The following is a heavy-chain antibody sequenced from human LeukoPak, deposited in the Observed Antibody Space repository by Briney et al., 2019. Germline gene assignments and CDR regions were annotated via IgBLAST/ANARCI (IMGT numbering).Heavy chain of an antibody. V-gene: IGHV4-34*01. Sequence: SETLSLTCALYGGSFSGYYWSWIRQPPGKGLEWIGEINHSGSTDYNPSLKSRVTISVDTSKNQCSRKLSSGTAADTAVYYCARGYYGMGVWGQGTTVTVSS. CDR1: GGSFSGYY. CDR3: ARGYYGMGV. J-gene: IGHJ6*02. CDR2: INHSGST.